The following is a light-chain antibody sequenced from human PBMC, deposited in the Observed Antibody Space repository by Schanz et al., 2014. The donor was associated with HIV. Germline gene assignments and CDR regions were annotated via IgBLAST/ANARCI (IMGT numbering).Light chain of an antibody. CDR2: DVS. V-gene: IGLV2-14*03. CDR3: SSYTSSNTWV. CDR1: SSDVATYNY. J-gene: IGLJ3*02. Sequence: QSALTQPASVSGSPGQSITFSCTGTSSDVATYNYVSWYQQHPGKAPKLMIYDVSNRPSGVSNRFSGSKSGNTASLTISGLQAEDEADYYCSSYTSSNTWVFGGGTKLTVL.